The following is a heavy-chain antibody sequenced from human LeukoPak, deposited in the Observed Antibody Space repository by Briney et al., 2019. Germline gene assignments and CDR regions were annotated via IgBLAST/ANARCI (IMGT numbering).Heavy chain of an antibody. CDR2: IYSGGST. D-gene: IGHD5-18*01. J-gene: IGHJ3*02. V-gene: IGHV3-53*01. CDR1: GFTVSSNY. CDR3: ARDLGAMVTGAFDI. Sequence: GGSLRLSCAASGFTVSSNYMSWVRQAPGKGLEWVSVIYSGGSTYYADSVKGRFTISRDNSKNTLYLQMNSLRAEDTAVYYCARDLGAMVTGAFDIWGQGTMVTVSS.